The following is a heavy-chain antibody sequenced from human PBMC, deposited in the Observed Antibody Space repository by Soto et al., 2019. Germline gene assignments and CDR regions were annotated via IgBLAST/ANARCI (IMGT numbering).Heavy chain of an antibody. CDR3: TGGYCTGGTCYFGSFQH. Sequence: DVQLVQSGGGLVQPGGSLKLSCAASGFTFSGSTVHWVRQASGEGLQWVGRIRSKANDYATTYIASVKGRFTISRDDSRNTAYLQMSDLKTEDTAVYYCTGGYCTGGTCYFGSFQHWGQGALVTVFS. J-gene: IGHJ1*01. D-gene: IGHD2-15*01. V-gene: IGHV3-73*02. CDR1: GFTFSGST. CDR2: IRSKANDYAT.